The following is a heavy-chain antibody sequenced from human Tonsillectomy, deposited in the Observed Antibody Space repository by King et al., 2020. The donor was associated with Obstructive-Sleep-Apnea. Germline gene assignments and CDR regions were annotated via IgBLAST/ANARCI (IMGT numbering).Heavy chain of an antibody. J-gene: IGHJ6*02. Sequence: VQLVESGGGVVQPGRSLSLSCAASGFTFSTYGMHWVRQAPGKGLEWVAVISYDGSNKYYTDSVKGRFTISRDNSKNTLYLQMNNLRTEDTALYYCAKDRGSSGWFDGMDVWGQGTTVTVSS. V-gene: IGHV3-30*18. CDR3: AKDRGSSGWFDGMDV. D-gene: IGHD6-19*01. CDR2: ISYDGSNK. CDR1: GFTFSTYG.